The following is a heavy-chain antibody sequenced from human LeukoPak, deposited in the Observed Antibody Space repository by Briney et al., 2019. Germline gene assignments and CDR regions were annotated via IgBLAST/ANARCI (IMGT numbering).Heavy chain of an antibody. D-gene: IGHD3-3*01. Sequence: PSETLSLTCTVSGGSISSSSYYWGWIRQPPGNGLEWIGTIYYSGHTYYNPSLKSRVTISVDTSNNQFSLKLSSVTAADTAVYYCARHRRDHDFWSGSNPTHYYYYMDVWGKGTTVTVSS. CDR1: GGSISSSSYY. V-gene: IGHV4-39*01. CDR2: IYYSGHT. CDR3: ARHRRDHDFWSGSNPTHYYYYMDV. J-gene: IGHJ6*03.